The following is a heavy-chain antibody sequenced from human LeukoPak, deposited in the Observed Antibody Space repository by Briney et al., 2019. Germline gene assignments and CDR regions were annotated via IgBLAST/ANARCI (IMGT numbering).Heavy chain of an antibody. Sequence: PGGPLRLSCAASGFTFSSYAMSWVRQAPGKGLEWVSAISGSGGSTYYADSVKGRFTISRDNSKNTLYLQMNSLRAEDTAVYYCAKDSLYSGSYLDYWGQGTLVTVSS. CDR1: GFTFSSYA. D-gene: IGHD1-26*01. CDR3: AKDSLYSGSYLDY. V-gene: IGHV3-23*01. CDR2: ISGSGGST. J-gene: IGHJ4*02.